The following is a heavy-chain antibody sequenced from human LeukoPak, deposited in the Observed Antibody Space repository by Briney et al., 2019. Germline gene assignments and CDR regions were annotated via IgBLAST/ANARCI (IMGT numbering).Heavy chain of an antibody. D-gene: IGHD6-19*01. CDR3: ARVGISSDNWFDP. CDR1: GYTFTSYD. V-gene: IGHV1-8*01. CDR2: MNPNSGDT. J-gene: IGHJ5*02. Sequence: ASVKVSCTASGYTFTSYDINWVRQATGQGLEWMGWMNPNSGDTGYAQKFQGRVTMTRDTSITTAYLELSSLRSEDTAVYYCARVGISSDNWFDPWGQGTLVTVSS.